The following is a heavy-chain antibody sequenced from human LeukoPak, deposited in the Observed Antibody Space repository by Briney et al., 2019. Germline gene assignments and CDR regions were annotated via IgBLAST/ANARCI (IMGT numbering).Heavy chain of an antibody. D-gene: IGHD3-22*01. J-gene: IGHJ4*02. CDR2: INPDSGGP. V-gene: IGHV1-2*02. Sequence: ASVKVSCKASGYTFTDYYLHWVRQAPGQGLEWMGWINPDSGGPNYAQKFQGRVTMTRDTSITTAYMELSRLRSDDTAVYYCVRESRGIQNYFDFWGQGTLVTVSS. CDR1: GYTFTDYY. CDR3: VRESRGIQNYFDF.